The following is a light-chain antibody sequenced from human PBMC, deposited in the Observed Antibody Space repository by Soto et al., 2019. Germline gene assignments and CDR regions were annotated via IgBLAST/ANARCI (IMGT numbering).Light chain of an antibody. CDR3: QQLTNYRFI. J-gene: IGKJ2*01. CDR1: QGINNF. V-gene: IGKV1-9*01. Sequence: IPLTQSPSSLSASVGDRVTITCRASQGINNFLAWYQQKPGKAPQLLIYAASTLQSGVPLRFSGTGSGTDFTLTISSLQPEDSATYYCQQLTNYRFIFGQGTKLEIK. CDR2: AAS.